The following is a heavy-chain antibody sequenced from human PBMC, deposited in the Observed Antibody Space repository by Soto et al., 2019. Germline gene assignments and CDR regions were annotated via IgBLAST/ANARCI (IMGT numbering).Heavy chain of an antibody. V-gene: IGHV4-30-2*01. CDR1: GGSISSGGYS. J-gene: IGHJ3*02. Sequence: PSETLSLTCAVSGGSISSGGYSWSWIRQPPGKGLEWIGYIYHSGSTYYNPSLKSRVTISVDRSKNQFSLKLSSVTAADTAVYYCASRLEMATDGDAFDSWGQGTMGTVSS. D-gene: IGHD5-12*01. CDR2: IYHSGST. CDR3: ASRLEMATDGDAFDS.